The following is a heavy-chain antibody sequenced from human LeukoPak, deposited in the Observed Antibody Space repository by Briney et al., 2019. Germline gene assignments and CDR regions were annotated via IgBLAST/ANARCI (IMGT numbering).Heavy chain of an antibody. CDR1: GFTFSTYS. D-gene: IGHD2-2*01. J-gene: IGHJ4*02. CDR2: ISGSSSYI. V-gene: IGHV3-21*01. CDR3: ARVVGYCSSTSCPNFDY. Sequence: GGSLRLSCAASGFTFSTYSRNWVRQAPGKGLEWVSSISGSSSYIYYADSVKGRFTISRDNAKNSLYLQMNSLRAEDTAVYYCARVVGYCSSTSCPNFDYWGQGTLVTVSS.